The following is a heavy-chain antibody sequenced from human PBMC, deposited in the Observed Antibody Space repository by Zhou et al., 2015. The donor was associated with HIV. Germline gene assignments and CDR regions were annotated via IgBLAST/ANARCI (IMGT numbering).Heavy chain of an antibody. CDR2: INPDNGAT. CDR1: GYTFTDYY. Sequence: QGQLVQSGAEVKKPGASVKVSCKAVGYTFTDYYIHWVRQAPGQGLEWMGWINPDNGATHYAQKFQGRVTITADESTSTTYMELSSLRSEDTAVYYCARAGGPIPNYYDSSGSEHGRHAFDIWGQGTMVTSLQ. V-gene: IGHV1-2*02. D-gene: IGHD3-22*01. J-gene: IGHJ3*02. CDR3: ARAGGPIPNYYDSSGSEHGRHAFDI.